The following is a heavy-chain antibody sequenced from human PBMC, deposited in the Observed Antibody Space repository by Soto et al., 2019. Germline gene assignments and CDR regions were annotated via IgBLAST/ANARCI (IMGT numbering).Heavy chain of an antibody. J-gene: IGHJ6*02. V-gene: IGHV3-13*01. CDR2: IGTAGDT. CDR1: GFTFSSYD. CDR3: ARVTKYDTIFGVVKPFSGREV. D-gene: IGHD3-3*01. Sequence: AGSLRLSCAASGFTFSSYDMHWVRQATGKGLEWVSAIGTAGDTYYPGSVKGRFTISRENAKNSLYIQMNSLRAGDTAVYYCARVTKYDTIFGVVKPFSGREVWGQRTTAPVSS.